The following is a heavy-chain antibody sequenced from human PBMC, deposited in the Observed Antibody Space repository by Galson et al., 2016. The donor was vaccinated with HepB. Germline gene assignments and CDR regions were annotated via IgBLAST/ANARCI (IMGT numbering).Heavy chain of an antibody. D-gene: IGHD1-7*01. Sequence: SLRLSCAASGFTFSTYSMDWVRQAPGKGLEWISYISTSSSTIYYADSVKGRFTISRDEATNSLYLQMNSLRDEDTAVYYCAKEATATTGAKTKRVWYFDLWGRGTLVTVSS. J-gene: IGHJ2*01. CDR2: ISTSSSTI. CDR3: AKEATATTGAKTKRVWYFDL. CDR1: GFTFSTYS. V-gene: IGHV3-48*02.